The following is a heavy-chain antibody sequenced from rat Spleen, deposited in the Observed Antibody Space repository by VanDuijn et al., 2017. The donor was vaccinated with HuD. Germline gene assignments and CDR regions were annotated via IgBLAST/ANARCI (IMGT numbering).Heavy chain of an antibody. V-gene: IGHV5-43*01. D-gene: IGHD5-1*01. Sequence: EVQLVESGGGLVQPGSSLKVSCVASGFTFSSYVMHWFRQAPENGIEWLAYINTDSSSTHYAETVKGRFTISRDNAKNSVDMQLSSLRAEDTAMYFCARDANWKRDFDFWGPGTMVTVSS. J-gene: IGHJ1*01. CDR1: GFTFSSYV. CDR2: INTDSSST. CDR3: ARDANWKRDFDF.